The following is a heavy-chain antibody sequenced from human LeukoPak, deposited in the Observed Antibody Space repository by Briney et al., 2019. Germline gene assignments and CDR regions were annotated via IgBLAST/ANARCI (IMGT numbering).Heavy chain of an antibody. V-gene: IGHV4-34*01. CDR1: GFTFSSYE. CDR3: ARDLSFDWGYFDY. CDR2: INHSGST. D-gene: IGHD3-9*01. Sequence: GSLRLSCAASGFTFSSYEMNWVRQAPGKGLEWIGEINHSGSTNYNPSLKSRVTISVDTSKNQFSLKLSSVAAADTAVYYCARDLSFDWGYFDYWGQGTLVTVSS. J-gene: IGHJ4*02.